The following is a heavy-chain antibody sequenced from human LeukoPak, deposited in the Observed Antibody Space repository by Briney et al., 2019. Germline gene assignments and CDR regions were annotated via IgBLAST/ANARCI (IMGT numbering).Heavy chain of an antibody. CDR2: ISSSSSYI. CDR1: GFTFSSYS. D-gene: IGHD1-1*01. J-gene: IGHJ6*02. V-gene: IGHV3-21*01. CDR3: VREPRYPNDYYYYGMDV. Sequence: GGSLRLSCAASGFTFSSYSMNWVRQAPGKGLEWVSSISSSSSYIYYADSVKGRFTISRDNDKNSLYLQMNSLRAEDTAVYYCVREPRYPNDYYYYGMDVWGQGTTVTVSS.